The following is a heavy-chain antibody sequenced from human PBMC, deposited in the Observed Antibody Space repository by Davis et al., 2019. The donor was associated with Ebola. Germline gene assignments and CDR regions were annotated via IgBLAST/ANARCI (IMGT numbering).Heavy chain of an antibody. CDR2: ITSTSSYT. V-gene: IGHV3-21*01. Sequence: GESLKISCAASGFTFSSYSMNWVRQAPGKGLEWVSSITSTSSYTYYADSMKGRFTISRDNAKNSLYLQMNSLRAEDTAVYYCARAVNYYYYGMDVWGKGTTVTVSS. D-gene: IGHD4-17*01. J-gene: IGHJ6*04. CDR1: GFTFSSYS. CDR3: ARAVNYYYYGMDV.